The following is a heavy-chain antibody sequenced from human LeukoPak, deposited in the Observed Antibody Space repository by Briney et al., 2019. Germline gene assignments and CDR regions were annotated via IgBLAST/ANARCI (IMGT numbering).Heavy chain of an antibody. CDR2: IKNDGTIT. Sequence: GGSLRLFCAASGFTFSTYWMHWVRQAPGKGLVWVSRIKNDGTITSYADFVKGRFTISRDNAKNTLYLQMNSLRVDDTAVYYCAKSDWFDPWGQGTLVTVSS. CDR3: AKSDWFDP. CDR1: GFTFSTYW. J-gene: IGHJ5*02. V-gene: IGHV3-74*01.